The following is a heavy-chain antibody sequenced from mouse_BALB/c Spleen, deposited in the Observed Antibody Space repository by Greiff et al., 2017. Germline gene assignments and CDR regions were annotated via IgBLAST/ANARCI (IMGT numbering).Heavy chain of an antibody. D-gene: IGHD4-1*01. Sequence: EVKLVESGGGLVQPGGSLRLSCATSEFTFTDYYMSWVRQPPGKALEWLGFIRNKANGYTTEYSASVKGRFTISRDNSQSILYLQMNTLRAEDSATYYCARDLTGTYFDYWGQGTTLTVSS. CDR1: EFTFTDYY. V-gene: IGHV7-3*02. CDR3: ARDLTGTYFDY. J-gene: IGHJ2*01. CDR2: IRNKANGYTT.